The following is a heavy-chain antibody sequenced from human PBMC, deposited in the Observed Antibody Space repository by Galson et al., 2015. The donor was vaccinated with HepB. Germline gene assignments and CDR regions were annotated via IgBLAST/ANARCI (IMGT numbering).Heavy chain of an antibody. J-gene: IGHJ4*02. CDR2: ISSSTIYT. Sequence: SLRLSCAASGFTFSDYYMSWIRQAPGKGLEWLAYISSSTIYTNYADPVKGRFTISRDNVKNSMYLQMNSLRTENTAVFYCARSEPRTWHNFDYWGQGTLVTVSS. CDR1: GFTFSDYY. V-gene: IGHV3-11*06. CDR3: ARSEPRTWHNFDY. D-gene: IGHD1-14*01.